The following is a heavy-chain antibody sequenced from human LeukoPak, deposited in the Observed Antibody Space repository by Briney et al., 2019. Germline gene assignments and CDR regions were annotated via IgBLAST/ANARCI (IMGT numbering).Heavy chain of an antibody. V-gene: IGHV3-13*01. D-gene: IGHD2-15*01. Sequence: GGSLRLSCAASGFTFSSYDMRWVRQATGKGLEWVSAIGTVGDTDYPGYVKCRITSSRENAKNSLYLQMNSLRAGDTAVYYCARGRGSYCSGGSCYSGYFDYWGQRTLVTVSS. CDR1: GFTFSSYD. J-gene: IGHJ4*02. CDR2: IGTVGDT. CDR3: ARGRGSYCSGGSCYSGYFDY.